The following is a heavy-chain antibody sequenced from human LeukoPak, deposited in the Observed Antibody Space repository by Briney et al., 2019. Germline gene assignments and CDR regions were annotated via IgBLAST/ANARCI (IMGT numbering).Heavy chain of an antibody. Sequence: ASVKVSCKASGYTFTGYYMHWVRQAPGQGLEWMGWTNPNSGGTNYAQKFQGRVTMTRDTSISTAYMELSRLRSDDTAVYYCAFRLAYCGGDCYSGFDYWGQGTLVTVSS. CDR1: GYTFTGYY. CDR2: TNPNSGGT. V-gene: IGHV1-2*02. D-gene: IGHD2-21*02. CDR3: AFRLAYCGGDCYSGFDY. J-gene: IGHJ4*02.